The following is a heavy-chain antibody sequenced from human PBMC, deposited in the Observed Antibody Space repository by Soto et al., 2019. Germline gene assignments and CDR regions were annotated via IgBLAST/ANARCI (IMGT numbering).Heavy chain of an antibody. D-gene: IGHD3-10*01. V-gene: IGHV4-34*01. J-gene: IGHJ4*02. CDR1: GGSFSGYY. CDR3: ARITMVRGVIF. Sequence: SETLSLTCAVYGGSFSGYYWSWIRQPPGKGLEWIGEINHSGSTNYNPSLKSRVTISVDTSKNQFSLKLSSVTAANTAVYYCARITMVRGVIFGGQGTLVTVSS. CDR2: INHSGST.